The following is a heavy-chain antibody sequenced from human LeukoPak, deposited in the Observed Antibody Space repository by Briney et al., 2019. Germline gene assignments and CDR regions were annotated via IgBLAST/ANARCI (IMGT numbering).Heavy chain of an antibody. CDR3: AKGVGGYYDSSGYYFDY. J-gene: IGHJ4*02. V-gene: IGHV3-23*01. D-gene: IGHD3-22*01. CDR2: ISGSGGST. Sequence: GGSLRLSCAASGFTFSSYAISWVRQAPGKGLEWVSAISGSGGSTYYADSVKGRFTISRDNSKNTLYLQMNSLRAEDTAVYYCAKGVGGYYDSSGYYFDYWGQGTLVTVSS. CDR1: GFTFSSYA.